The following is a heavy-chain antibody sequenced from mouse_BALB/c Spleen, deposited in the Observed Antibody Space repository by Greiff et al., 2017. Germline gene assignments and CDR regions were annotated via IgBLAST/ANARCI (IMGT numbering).Heavy chain of an antibody. D-gene: IGHD3-3*01. CDR3: ARSRGRDNYAMDY. Sequence: VQLVESGAELARPGASVKMSCKASGYTFTSYTMHWVKQRPGQGLEWIGYINPSSGYTNYNQKFKDKATLTADKSSSTAYMQLSSLTSEDSAVYYCARSRGRDNYAMDYWGQGTSVTVSS. CDR2: INPSSGYT. J-gene: IGHJ4*01. V-gene: IGHV1-4*01. CDR1: GYTFTSYT.